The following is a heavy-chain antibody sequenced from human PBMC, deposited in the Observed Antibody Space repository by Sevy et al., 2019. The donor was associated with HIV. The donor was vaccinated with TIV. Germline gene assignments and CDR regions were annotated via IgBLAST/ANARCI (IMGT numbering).Heavy chain of an antibody. CDR3: ARGGSGGNY. D-gene: IGHD3-10*01. CDR1: GYTFSDYW. J-gene: IGHJ4*02. V-gene: IGHV1-2*02. CDR2: INPVDNDK. Sequence: ASVKVSCKASGYTFSDYWIYWIRQAPGQGFEWMGWINPVDNDKRCAQQFQGRVTMTTETSINTAYMEVYRLTSDDTAVYYCARGGSGGNYWGQGTLVTVSS.